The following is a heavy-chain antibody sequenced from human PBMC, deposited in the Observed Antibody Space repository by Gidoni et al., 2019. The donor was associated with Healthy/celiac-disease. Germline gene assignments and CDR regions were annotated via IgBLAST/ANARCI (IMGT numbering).Heavy chain of an antibody. CDR3: TRGRGLYKRTLGGTFDY. CDR2: IISKAYGGTT. CDR1: GFTFGDYA. Sequence: DVQLVESGGGLVTPERSLRLSCTDSGFTFGDYAMSWFRQAPGKGLELVGFIISKAYGGTTEYAASVKGRFTISRDDSKSIAYLQMNSLKTEDTAVYYCTRGRGLYKRTLGGTFDYWGQGTLVTVSS. V-gene: IGHV3-49*05. D-gene: IGHD3-10*01. J-gene: IGHJ4*02.